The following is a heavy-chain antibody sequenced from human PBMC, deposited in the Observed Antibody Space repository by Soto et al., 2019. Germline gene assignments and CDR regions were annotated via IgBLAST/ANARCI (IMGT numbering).Heavy chain of an antibody. Sequence: TGGSLRLSCAASGFTFSSYAMSWVRQVPGKGLVWVSRISGSGSTTNYADSVKGRFTISRDNAKNTLYLQMNSLRAEDTAVYYYVRVIPFYAFDVWGQGTMVTVSS. V-gene: IGHV3-23*01. D-gene: IGHD2-2*02. J-gene: IGHJ3*01. CDR3: VRVIPFYAFDV. CDR1: GFTFSSYA. CDR2: ISGSGSTT.